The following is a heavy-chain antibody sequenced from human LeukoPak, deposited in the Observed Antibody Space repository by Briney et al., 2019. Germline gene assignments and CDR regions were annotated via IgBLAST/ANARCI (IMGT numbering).Heavy chain of an antibody. CDR3: ASCSSTSCYAPNDAFDI. D-gene: IGHD2-2*01. J-gene: IGHJ3*02. V-gene: IGHV3-7*01. Sequence: GGSLRLSCAASGFTFTAYAMSWFRQTPGKGLEWVANIHDDGRVTNYVDSVKGRFTISRDNAKNSLYLQMNSLRAEDTAVYYCASCSSTSCYAPNDAFDIWGQGTMVTVSS. CDR1: GFTFTAYA. CDR2: IHDDGRVT.